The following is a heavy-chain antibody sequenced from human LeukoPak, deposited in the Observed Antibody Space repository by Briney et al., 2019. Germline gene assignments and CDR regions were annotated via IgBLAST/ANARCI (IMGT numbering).Heavy chain of an antibody. CDR1: GFTFSDHH. Sequence: GGSLRLSCAVSGFTFSDHHMDWVRQAPGKGPWWIGRSKNKANAYSTVYAASVKGRFTFSRDDTKNSLYLQMDSLKDDDTAVYYCSRIFYHGSTGYYPDHWGQGTLVTVSS. CDR2: SKNKANAYST. D-gene: IGHD3-9*01. CDR3: SRIFYHGSTGYYPDH. V-gene: IGHV3-72*01. J-gene: IGHJ4*02.